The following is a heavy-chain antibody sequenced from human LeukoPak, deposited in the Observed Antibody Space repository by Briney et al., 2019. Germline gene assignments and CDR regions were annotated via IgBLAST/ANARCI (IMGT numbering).Heavy chain of an antibody. CDR1: GFTFSAYW. CDR3: AKYRTTSAPPRNFDY. CDR2: IGSDSGAI. V-gene: IGHV3-23*01. J-gene: IGHJ4*02. D-gene: IGHD1-14*01. Sequence: PGGSLRLSCAASGFTFSAYWMTWVRQAPGKGLEWVSVIGSDSGAIQYADSVKGRFTISRDNSKNTLHLQMNSLRADDTALYYCAKYRTTSAPPRNFDYWGQGTLVTVSS.